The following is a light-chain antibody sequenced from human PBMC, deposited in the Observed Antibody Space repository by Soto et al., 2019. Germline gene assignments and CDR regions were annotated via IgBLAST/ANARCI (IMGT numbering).Light chain of an antibody. Sequence: DIQMTQSPSTLSASVGDRVTITCRASQSISNWLAGYQQKPGKAPKLLIYDVSSLESGVPSGFSGSGSGTDFTLTFRSLQPDDFASYYCQQYHTYWTFGQGTKVEIK. CDR2: DVS. CDR3: QQYHTYWT. CDR1: QSISNW. V-gene: IGKV1-5*01. J-gene: IGKJ1*01.